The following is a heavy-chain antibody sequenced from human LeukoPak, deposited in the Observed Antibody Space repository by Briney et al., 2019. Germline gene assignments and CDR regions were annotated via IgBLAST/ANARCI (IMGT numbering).Heavy chain of an antibody. CDR2: IRSTANGYAT. CDR1: GFTFSSYG. V-gene: IGHV3-73*01. CDR3: TGNYYGSGSYADFDY. Sequence: GGSLRLSCAASGFTFSSYGMHWVRQASGKGLEWVGRIRSTANGYATAYAASVKGRFTISRDDSKNTAYLQMDSLKTEDTAVYYCTGNYYGSGSYADFDYWGQGTLVTVSS. J-gene: IGHJ4*02. D-gene: IGHD3-10*01.